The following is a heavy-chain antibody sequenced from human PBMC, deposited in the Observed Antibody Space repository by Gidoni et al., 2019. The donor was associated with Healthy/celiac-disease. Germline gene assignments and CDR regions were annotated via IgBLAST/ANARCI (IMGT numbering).Heavy chain of an antibody. CDR3: AKDAGGGSQSSVPDY. CDR1: GFTFDDYT. CDR2: ISWDGGST. V-gene: IGHV3-43*01. J-gene: IGHJ4*02. Sequence: EVQLVESGGVVVQPGGSLRLSCAASGFTFDDYTMHWVRQAPGKGLEWVSLISWDGGSTYYADSVKGRFTISRDNSKNSLYLQMNSLRTEDTALYYCAKDAGGGSQSSVPDYWGQGTLVTVSS. D-gene: IGHD2-15*01.